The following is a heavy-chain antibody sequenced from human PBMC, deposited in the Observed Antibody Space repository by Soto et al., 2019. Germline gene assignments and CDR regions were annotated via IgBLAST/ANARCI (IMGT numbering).Heavy chain of an antibody. V-gene: IGHV3-15*07. CDR1: GLPISNAW. D-gene: IGHD2-15*01. Sequence: EVQLVESGGGFIQPGGSLRLSCAASGLPISNAWMNWVRQAPGKGLEWVGRIKTKSEGGPTAYAAAVKGRFTVSRDDSKNTLYLQMNSLKTEDTAVYYCTTGSVEGVWGQGTTVTVSS. CDR2: IKTKSEGGPT. CDR3: TTGSVEGV. J-gene: IGHJ6*02.